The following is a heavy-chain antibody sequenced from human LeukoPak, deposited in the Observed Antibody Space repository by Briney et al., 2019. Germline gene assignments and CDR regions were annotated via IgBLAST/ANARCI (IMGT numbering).Heavy chain of an antibody. D-gene: IGHD4-17*01. Sequence: PSETLSLTCTVSGGSIRSYYWSWIRQPAGKGLEWIGRVYTSGSTNYNPSLKSRVTISVDTSKNQFSLKLSSVTAADTAVYYCARGGTTVTPGLLWFDPWGQGTLVTVSS. CDR1: GGSIRSYY. CDR3: ARGGTTVTPGLLWFDP. V-gene: IGHV4-4*07. J-gene: IGHJ5*02. CDR2: VYTSGST.